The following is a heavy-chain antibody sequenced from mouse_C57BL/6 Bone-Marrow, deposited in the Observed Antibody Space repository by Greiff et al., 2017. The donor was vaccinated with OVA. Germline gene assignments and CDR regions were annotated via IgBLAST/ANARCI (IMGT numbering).Heavy chain of an antibody. Sequence: VQLQQPGAELVMPGASVKLSCKASGYTFPSYWMHWVKQRPGQGLEWIGEIDPSDSYTNYNQKFKGKSTLTVDKSSSTAYMQLSSLTSEDSAVYYCARDLGLLPYYFDYWGQGTTLTVSS. CDR1: GYTFPSYW. V-gene: IGHV1-69*01. CDR2: IDPSDSYT. J-gene: IGHJ2*01. CDR3: ARDLGLLPYYFDY. D-gene: IGHD2-3*01.